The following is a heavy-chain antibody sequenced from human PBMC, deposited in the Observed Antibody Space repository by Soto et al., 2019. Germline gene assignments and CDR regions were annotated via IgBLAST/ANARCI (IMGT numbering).Heavy chain of an antibody. CDR1: GFSLSADGVG. J-gene: IGHJ3*01. Sequence: QITLKESGPTLVKPTQTLTLTCTFSGFSLSADGVGVGWIRQPPGKALEWLALIYWDDDKRYRPSLKSRLTITKYTXKXKVVLTMTNMDPVDTATYYCAHAYGGTSWPNDAFDVWGQGTVVTVSS. CDR2: IYWDDDK. D-gene: IGHD2-2*01. V-gene: IGHV2-5*02. CDR3: AHAYGGTSWPNDAFDV.